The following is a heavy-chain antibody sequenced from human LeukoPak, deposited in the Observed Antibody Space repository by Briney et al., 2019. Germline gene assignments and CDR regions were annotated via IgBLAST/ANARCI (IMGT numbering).Heavy chain of an antibody. CDR1: GYTFTGYY. Sequence: GASVKVSCKASGYTFTGYYMHWVRQAPGQGLEWMGGIIPIFGTPNYAQNFQGRVTITADESTSTAYMELSSLRSEVTAVYYCARLSYDTSVSAGGYFDYWGQGTLVTVSS. V-gene: IGHV1-69*13. CDR2: IIPIFGTP. CDR3: ARLSYDTSVSAGGYFDY. D-gene: IGHD3-22*01. J-gene: IGHJ4*02.